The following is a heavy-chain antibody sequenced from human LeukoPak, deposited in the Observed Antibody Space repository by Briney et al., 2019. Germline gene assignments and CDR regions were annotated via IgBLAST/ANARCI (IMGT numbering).Heavy chain of an antibody. J-gene: IGHJ3*02. CDR2: IIPIFGTA. V-gene: IGHV1-69*13. Sequence: GASVTLSCTPSERTCGSYAMSWVRQAPGNVHEWMGGIIPIFGTANYAQKFQGRVTITADESTSTAYMELSSLRSEDTAVYYCARLEGSYYLDDAFDIWGQGTMVTVSS. D-gene: IGHD1-26*01. CDR3: ARLEGSYYLDDAFDI. CDR1: ERTCGSYA.